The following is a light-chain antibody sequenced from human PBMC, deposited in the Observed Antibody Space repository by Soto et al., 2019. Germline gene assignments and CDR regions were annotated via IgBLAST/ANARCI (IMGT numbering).Light chain of an antibody. CDR2: GAS. CDR1: QSLTNNY. V-gene: IGKV3-20*01. J-gene: IGKJ1*01. Sequence: IVLTQSPGTLSLSPGERATLSCSASQSLTNNYFAWYQQKPGRALRLLIDGASTRATGIPDRFSGSGSGTAFTLTISSLEPKDVAVYYCQQYEAVVTFGQGTKVEI. CDR3: QQYEAVVT.